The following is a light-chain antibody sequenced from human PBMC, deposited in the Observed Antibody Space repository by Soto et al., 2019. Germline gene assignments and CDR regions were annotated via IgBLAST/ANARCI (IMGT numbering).Light chain of an antibody. CDR1: EDITND. V-gene: IGKV1-33*01. Sequence: QMTQSPSSLSASVGDRVTITCQASEDITNDLNWYQQRPGKAPKVLIYDASTLETGVPSRFSGSGYGTHFTLTISSLHPEDFAVYYCQQYDNLPITFGQGIRLE. J-gene: IGKJ5*01. CDR3: QQYDNLPIT. CDR2: DAS.